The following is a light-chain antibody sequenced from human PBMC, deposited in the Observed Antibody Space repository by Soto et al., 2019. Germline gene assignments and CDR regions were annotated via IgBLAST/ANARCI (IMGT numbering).Light chain of an antibody. Sequence: DIQMTQSPSTLSASVGDRVTITCRASQSITNWLAWYQQKSGKAPKILIYKASSLQTGGPSRFSGSGSGTEFTLTISSQQPDDFATYYCQRYDTYPYTFGQGTKLEIK. J-gene: IGKJ2*01. CDR2: KAS. CDR3: QRYDTYPYT. V-gene: IGKV1-5*03. CDR1: QSITNW.